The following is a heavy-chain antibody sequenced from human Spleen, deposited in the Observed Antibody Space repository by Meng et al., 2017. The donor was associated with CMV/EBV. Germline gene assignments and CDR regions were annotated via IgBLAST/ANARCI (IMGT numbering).Heavy chain of an antibody. Sequence: LSLTCAASGFTLSSHWMHWVRQVPGKGLVWVSRINTDESSRTYADSVKGRFTISRDNAKNTLYLQMDSLRAEDTAVYYCVRGLRITIFGVVSVFDYWGQGALVTVSS. CDR3: VRGLRITIFGVVSVFDY. V-gene: IGHV3-74*01. D-gene: IGHD3-3*01. CDR2: INTDESSR. J-gene: IGHJ4*02. CDR1: GFTLSSHW.